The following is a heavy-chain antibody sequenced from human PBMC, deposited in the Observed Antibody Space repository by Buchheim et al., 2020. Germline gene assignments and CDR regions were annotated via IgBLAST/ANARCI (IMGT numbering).Heavy chain of an antibody. CDR1: GGSISSSSYY. D-gene: IGHD2-2*01. CDR2: IYYSGST. Sequence: QLQLQESGPGLVKPSETLSLTCTVSGGSISSSSYYWGWIRQPPGKGLEWIGSIYYSGSTYYNPSLKSRVTISVDTSKNQFSLKLSSVTAADTAVYYCARHTDCSSTSCIWCFDLWGRGTL. V-gene: IGHV4-39*01. CDR3: ARHTDCSSTSCIWCFDL. J-gene: IGHJ2*01.